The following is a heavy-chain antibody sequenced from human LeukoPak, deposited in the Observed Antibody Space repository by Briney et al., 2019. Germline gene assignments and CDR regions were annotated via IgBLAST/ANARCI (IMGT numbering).Heavy chain of an antibody. CDR1: GFTFSSYS. D-gene: IGHD1-26*01. Sequence: PGGSLRLSCAASGFTFSSYSMNWVRQAPGKGLEWVSSISSSSSYIYYADSVKGRFTISRDNAKNSLYLQMNSLRAGDTAVYYCARTIVGAEGHAFDIWGQGTMVTVSS. J-gene: IGHJ3*02. CDR2: ISSSSSYI. V-gene: IGHV3-21*01. CDR3: ARTIVGAEGHAFDI.